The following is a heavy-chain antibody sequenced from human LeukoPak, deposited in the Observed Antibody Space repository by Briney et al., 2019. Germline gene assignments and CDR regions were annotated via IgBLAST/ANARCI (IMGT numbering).Heavy chain of an antibody. CDR2: IYYSGST. J-gene: IGHJ6*02. Sequence: PSETLSLTCTVSGGSISSYYWSWIRQPPGKGLEWIGYIYYSGSTNYNPSLKSRVTISVDTSENQFSLKLSSVTAADTAVYYCATPSVGYYYYGMDVWGQGTTVTVSS. CDR3: ATPSVGYYYYGMDV. CDR1: GGSISSYY. V-gene: IGHV4-59*01. D-gene: IGHD1-26*01.